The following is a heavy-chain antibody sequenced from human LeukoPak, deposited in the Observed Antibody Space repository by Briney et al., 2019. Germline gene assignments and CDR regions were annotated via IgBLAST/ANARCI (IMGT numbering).Heavy chain of an antibody. Sequence: GGSLRLSCAASGFNFRIHGINWVRQAPGKGLEWVSAIGVSGIHTYFADSVRGRFSISRDDSRNTVYLQMNSLRAGDTALYYCARKSASGNYPLDYWGQGTLVTVSS. CDR1: GFNFRIHG. CDR3: ARKSASGNYPLDY. D-gene: IGHD3-10*01. V-gene: IGHV3-23*01. CDR2: IGVSGIHT. J-gene: IGHJ4*02.